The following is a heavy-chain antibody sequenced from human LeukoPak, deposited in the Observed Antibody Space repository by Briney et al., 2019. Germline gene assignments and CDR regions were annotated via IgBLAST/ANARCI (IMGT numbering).Heavy chain of an antibody. CDR3: ARDTGIGWFDP. Sequence: PSETLSLTCTVSGGSISSYYWSWIRQPPGKGLEWIGYIYYSGSTSYNPSLKSRVTISVDTSKNQFSLKLSSVTAADTAVYYCARDTGIGWFDPWGQGTLVTVSS. J-gene: IGHJ5*02. D-gene: IGHD1-14*01. CDR1: GGSISSYY. V-gene: IGHV4-59*01. CDR2: IYYSGST.